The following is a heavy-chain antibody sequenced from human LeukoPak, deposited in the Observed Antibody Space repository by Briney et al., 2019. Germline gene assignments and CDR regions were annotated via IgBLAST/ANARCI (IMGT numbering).Heavy chain of an antibody. Sequence: GGSLRLSCAASGFTFSDYYMSWIRQAPGKGLEWVSYISSSGSTIYYADSVKGRFTISRDNAKNSLYLQMNSLRAEDTAVYYCARVEGQSVMSYYMDVWGKGTTVTVSS. V-gene: IGHV3-11*04. CDR3: ARVEGQSVMSYYMDV. J-gene: IGHJ6*03. D-gene: IGHD3-16*01. CDR1: GFTFSDYY. CDR2: ISSSGSTI.